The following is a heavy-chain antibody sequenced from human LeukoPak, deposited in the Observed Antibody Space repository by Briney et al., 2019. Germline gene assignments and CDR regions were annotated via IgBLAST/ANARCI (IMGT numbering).Heavy chain of an antibody. D-gene: IGHD3-22*01. J-gene: IGHJ4*02. CDR3: AKVPRIVVVYYFDY. Sequence: GGSLRLSCAASGFTFSSYWMSWVRQAPGKGLEWVANIKQDGSERYYVDSVKGRFTISRDNGKNSLYLQMNSLRAEDTAVYYCAKVPRIVVVYYFDYWGQGTLVTVSS. CDR1: GFTFSSYW. V-gene: IGHV3-7*01. CDR2: IKQDGSER.